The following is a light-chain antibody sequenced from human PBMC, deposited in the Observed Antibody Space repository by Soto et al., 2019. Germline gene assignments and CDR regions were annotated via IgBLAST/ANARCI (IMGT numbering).Light chain of an antibody. CDR3: QQFNSYPRT. CDR1: QGISSY. Sequence: DIQLTQSPSFLSASVGDRVTITCRASQGISSYLAWYQQKPGKAPKLLIYAASTLQSGVPSRFSGSGSGTEFTLTISSLQPEDFATYYCQQFNSYPRTFGQGPKLEIK. J-gene: IGKJ2*01. CDR2: AAS. V-gene: IGKV1-9*01.